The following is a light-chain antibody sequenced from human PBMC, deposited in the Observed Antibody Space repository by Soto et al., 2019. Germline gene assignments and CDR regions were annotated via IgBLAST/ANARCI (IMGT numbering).Light chain of an antibody. J-gene: IGLJ2*01. Sequence: QSALTQPASVSGSPGQSITISCTGTSSDIGRYNYVSWYQQHPGKAPKLMIHEVSNRPSGVSNRFSGSKSGNTASLTISGLKAEDEADYYCSSYTSINTLVFGGGTKVTVL. V-gene: IGLV2-14*01. CDR3: SSYTSINTLV. CDR2: EVS. CDR1: SSDIGRYNY.